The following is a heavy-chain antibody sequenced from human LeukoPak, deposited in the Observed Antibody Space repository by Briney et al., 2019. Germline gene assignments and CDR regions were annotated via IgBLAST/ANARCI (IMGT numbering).Heavy chain of an antibody. CDR2: ILPIFGTA. V-gene: IGHV1-69*05. CDR3: VRDYGSGGYEWHMDV. D-gene: IGHD3-10*01. J-gene: IGHJ6*03. CDR1: GGTFATYA. Sequence: WVNLSCLVAGGTFATYAISCVRQAPGHGIGWMGRILPIFGTAKYAQNWPGRVTLTTHASTRPTCRGLSCVRSEDPAVYYCVRDYGSGGYEWHMDVWGKGTTVTVSS.